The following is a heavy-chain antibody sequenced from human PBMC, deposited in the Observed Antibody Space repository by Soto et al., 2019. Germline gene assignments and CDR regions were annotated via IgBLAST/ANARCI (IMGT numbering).Heavy chain of an antibody. J-gene: IGHJ5*02. CDR3: ARQGCSSTSCYLPWFDP. CDR1: GGSISSYY. D-gene: IGHD2-2*01. Sequence: SETLSLTCTVSGGSISSYYWSWIRQPPGKGLEWIGYIYYSGSTNYNPSLKSRVTISVDTSKNQFSLKLSSVTAADTAVYYCARQGCSSTSCYLPWFDPWGQGTLVTVSS. CDR2: IYYSGST. V-gene: IGHV4-59*08.